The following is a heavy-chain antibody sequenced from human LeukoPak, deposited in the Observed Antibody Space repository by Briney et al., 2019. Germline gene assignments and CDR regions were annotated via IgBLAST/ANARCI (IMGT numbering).Heavy chain of an antibody. J-gene: IGHJ6*03. CDR3: ARGAAASYYYYMDV. CDR2: IYYSGST. CDR1: GGSISSSSYY. D-gene: IGHD6-13*01. Sequence: PSETLSLTCTVSGGSISSSSYYWGWIRQPPGKGLEWIGSIYYSGSTYYNPSLKSRVTISVDTSKKHFSLKVTSVTAADTAVYYCARGAAASYYYYMDVWGKGTTVTVSS. V-gene: IGHV4-39*07.